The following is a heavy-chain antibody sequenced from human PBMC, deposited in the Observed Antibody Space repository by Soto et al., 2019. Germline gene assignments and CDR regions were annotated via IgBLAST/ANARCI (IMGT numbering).Heavy chain of an antibody. D-gene: IGHD6-19*01. CDR2: IKQDGSEK. Sequence: EGTLRRSCASSGFTLSPSWMNWVRHAPVKGLEWVANIKQDGSEKYYVDSVKGRFIISRDNAKNSLYLQLNSLRAEDTAVYYCARDGDASGWYHYGMDVWGQGTLVTVSS. CDR1: GFTLSPSW. V-gene: IGHV3-7*01. CDR3: ARDGDASGWYHYGMDV. J-gene: IGHJ6*02.